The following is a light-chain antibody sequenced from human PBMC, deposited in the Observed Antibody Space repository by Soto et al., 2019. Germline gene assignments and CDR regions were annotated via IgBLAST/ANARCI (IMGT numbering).Light chain of an antibody. CDR3: MQGTYRRT. J-gene: IGKJ1*01. CDR1: QSLVHNDGNTY. V-gene: IGKV2-30*02. Sequence: DIVMTQSPLSLPVTLGQPASISCRSSQSLVHNDGNTYLNWFQQRPGQSPRPLMYRVSNRDPGVPDIFSGSGSGTDFTLKISRVEAEDVGVYYCMQGTYRRTFGQGTKVDI. CDR2: RVS.